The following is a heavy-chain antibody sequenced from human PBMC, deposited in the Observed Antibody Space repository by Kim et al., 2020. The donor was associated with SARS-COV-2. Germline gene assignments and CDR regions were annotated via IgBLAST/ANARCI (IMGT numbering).Heavy chain of an antibody. CDR3: ARPFIPIARNRGVTSDAFDI. J-gene: IGHJ3*02. CDR2: INAGNGNT. V-gene: IGHV1-3*01. Sequence: ASVKVSCKASGYTFTSYAMHWVRQAPGQRLEWMGWINAGNGNTKYSQKFQGRVTITWDTSASTAYMELSSLRSEDTAVYYCARPFIPIARNRGVTSDAFDIWGQGTMVTVSS. D-gene: IGHD3-10*01. CDR1: GYTFTSYA.